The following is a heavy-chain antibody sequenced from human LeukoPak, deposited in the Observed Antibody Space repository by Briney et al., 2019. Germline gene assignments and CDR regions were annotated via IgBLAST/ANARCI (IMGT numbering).Heavy chain of an antibody. D-gene: IGHD3-16*01. CDR1: GGSISSSS. Sequence: ETLSLTCTVSGGSISSSSYYWGWIRQPPGKGLEWVSSISSSSSYIYYADSVKGRFTISRDNAKNSLYLQMNSLRAEDTAVYYCARDPRGGYWGQGTLVTVSS. CDR3: ARDPRGGY. J-gene: IGHJ4*02. V-gene: IGHV3-21*01. CDR2: ISSSSSYI.